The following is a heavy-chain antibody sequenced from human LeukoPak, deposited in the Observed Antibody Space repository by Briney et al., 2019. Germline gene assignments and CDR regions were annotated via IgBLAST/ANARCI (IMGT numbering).Heavy chain of an antibody. D-gene: IGHD3-16*02. CDR3: ARDSPYVWGSYRHFDY. CDR1: GFTFSDYY. J-gene: IGHJ4*02. V-gene: IGHV3-11*04. Sequence: GGSLRLSCAASGFTFSDYYMSWLRQAPGKGLEWVSYISSSGSTIYYADSVKGRFTISRDNAKNSLYLQMNSLRAEDTAVYYCARDSPYVWGSYRHFDYWGQGTLVTVSS. CDR2: ISSSGSTI.